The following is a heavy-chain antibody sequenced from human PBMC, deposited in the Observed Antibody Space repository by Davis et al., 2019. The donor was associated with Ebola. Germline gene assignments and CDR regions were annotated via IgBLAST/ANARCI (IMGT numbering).Heavy chain of an antibody. CDR1: GYTFTSYY. CDR2: INPSGGST. J-gene: IGHJ6*04. CDR3: ARERIVVVVAANDFGYYYGMDV. D-gene: IGHD2-15*01. Sequence: ASVKVSCKASGYTFTSYYMHWVRQAPGQGLEWMGIINPSGGSTSYAQKFQGRVTMTRDTSTSTVYLELSSMRSEDTAVYYCARERIVVVVAANDFGYYYGMDVWGKGTTVTVSS. V-gene: IGHV1-46*01.